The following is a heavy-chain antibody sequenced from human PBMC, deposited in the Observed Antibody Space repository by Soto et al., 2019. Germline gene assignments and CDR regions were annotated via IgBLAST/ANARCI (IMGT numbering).Heavy chain of an antibody. CDR1: GGSISSSNW. Sequence: QVQLQESGPGLVKPSGTLSLTCAVSGGSISSSNWWSWVRQPPGKGLEWIGEIYHSGSTNYNPSLTSRVTISVDTSKNQFSLKLSSVTAADTAVYYCARDFSGSSFGTSTYWGQGTLVTVSS. V-gene: IGHV4-4*02. J-gene: IGHJ4*02. D-gene: IGHD3-10*01. CDR3: ARDFSGSSFGTSTY. CDR2: IYHSGST.